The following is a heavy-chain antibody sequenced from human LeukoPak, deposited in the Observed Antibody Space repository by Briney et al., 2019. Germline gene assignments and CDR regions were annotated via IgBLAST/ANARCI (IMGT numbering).Heavy chain of an antibody. V-gene: IGHV1-2*02. Sequence: WASVKVSCKASGYTFTGYYMHWVRQAPGQGLEWMGWINPNSGGTNYAQKFQGRVTMTRDTSISTAYMELSWLRSDDTAVYYCARDPGIAVAGCWFDPWGQGTLVTVSS. CDR1: GYTFTGYY. D-gene: IGHD6-19*01. CDR3: ARDPGIAVAGCWFDP. J-gene: IGHJ5*02. CDR2: INPNSGGT.